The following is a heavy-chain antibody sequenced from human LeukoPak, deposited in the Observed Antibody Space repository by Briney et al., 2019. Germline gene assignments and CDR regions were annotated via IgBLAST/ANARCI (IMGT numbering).Heavy chain of an antibody. CDR3: ARTRDANAYYYYYGMDV. J-gene: IGHJ6*02. Sequence: SETLSLTCTVSGGSISSGDYYWSWIRQPPGKGLEWIGYIYYSGSTYYNPSLKSRVTISVDTSKNQFSLKLSSVTAAGTAVYYCARTRDANAYYYYYGMDVWGQGTTVTVSS. CDR1: GGSISSGDYY. V-gene: IGHV4-30-4*01. D-gene: IGHD2-2*01. CDR2: IYYSGST.